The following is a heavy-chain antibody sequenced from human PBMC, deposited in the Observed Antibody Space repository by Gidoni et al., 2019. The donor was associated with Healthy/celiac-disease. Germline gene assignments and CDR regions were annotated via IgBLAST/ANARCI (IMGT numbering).Heavy chain of an antibody. CDR3: ARDMRNVYSSSPPTTGGMDV. CDR1: GGSISSGGYY. V-gene: IGHV4-31*03. Sequence: QVQLQESGPGLVKPSQTLSLTCTVSGGSISSGGYYWSWIRQHPGKGLEWIGYIYYSGSTYYNPSLKSRVTISVDTSKNQFSLKLSSVTAADTAVYYCARDMRNVYSSSPPTTGGMDVWGQGTTVTVSS. J-gene: IGHJ6*02. D-gene: IGHD6-6*01. CDR2: IYYSGST.